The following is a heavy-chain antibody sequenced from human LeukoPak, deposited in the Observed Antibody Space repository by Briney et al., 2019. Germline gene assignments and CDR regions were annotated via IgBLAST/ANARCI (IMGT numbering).Heavy chain of an antibody. J-gene: IGHJ6*02. CDR1: GFTLSSYG. CDR2: ISYDGSNK. Sequence: GGSLRLSCAASGFTLSSYGMHWVRQAPGKGLEWVAVISYDGSNKYYADSVKGRFTISRDNSKNTLYLQMNSLRAEDTAVYYCAKDGRAVVKGYYYYGMDVWGQGTTVTVSS. D-gene: IGHD1-26*01. CDR3: AKDGRAVVKGYYYYGMDV. V-gene: IGHV3-30*18.